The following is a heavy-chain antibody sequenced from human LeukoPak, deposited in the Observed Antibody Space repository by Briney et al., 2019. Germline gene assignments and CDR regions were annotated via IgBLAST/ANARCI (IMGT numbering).Heavy chain of an antibody. V-gene: IGHV3-20*01. J-gene: IGHJ6*02. CDR1: GFTFDDYG. CDR3: ARGWWGYCSSTSCYTDYYYGMDV. CDR2: INWNGGST. D-gene: IGHD2-2*02. Sequence: GGSLRLSCAASGFTFDDYGMSWVRQAPGKGLEWVSGINWNGGSTGYADSAKGRFTISRDNAKNSLYLQMNSLRAEDTALYHCARGWWGYCSSTSCYTDYYYGMDVWGQGTTVTVSS.